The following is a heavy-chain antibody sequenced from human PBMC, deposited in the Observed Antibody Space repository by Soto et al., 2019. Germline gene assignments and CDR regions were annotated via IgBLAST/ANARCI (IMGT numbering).Heavy chain of an antibody. J-gene: IGHJ4*02. CDR3: ARLGGDYRTYYFDY. V-gene: IGHV4-59*08. Sequence: SETLSLTCTVSGGSISSYYWSWIRQPPGKGLEWIGSIYYSGNTNYNPSLKSRVTISVDTSKNQFSLKLSSVTAADTAVYYCARLGGDYRTYYFDYWGQGTLVTVSS. CDR1: GGSISSYY. CDR2: IYYSGNT. D-gene: IGHD4-17*01.